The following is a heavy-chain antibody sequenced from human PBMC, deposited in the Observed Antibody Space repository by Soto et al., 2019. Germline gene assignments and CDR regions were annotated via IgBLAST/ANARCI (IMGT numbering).Heavy chain of an antibody. Sequence: GESLKISCKGSGYSFTSYWIGWVRQMPGKGLEWMGIIYPGDSDTRYSPSFQGQVNISADKSISTAYLQWSSLKASDTAMYYCARRSFGYPIQLYYFDYWGQGTLVTVSS. J-gene: IGHJ4*02. CDR2: IYPGDSDT. CDR1: GYSFTSYW. D-gene: IGHD1-1*01. CDR3: ARRSFGYPIQLYYFDY. V-gene: IGHV5-51*01.